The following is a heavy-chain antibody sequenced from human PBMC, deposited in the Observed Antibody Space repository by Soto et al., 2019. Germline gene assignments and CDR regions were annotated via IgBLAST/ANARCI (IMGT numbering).Heavy chain of an antibody. J-gene: IGHJ4*02. CDR1: RFTFSAYE. Sequence: QPGGSLRLSCAASRFTFSAYEMHWFRQAPGKGLGWVSYISTSGSTVYYADSVKGRFTVSRDNTRNSLYLQMDSLRDEDTALYYCVRYCGTTLCNGVATRTFDYWGQGTLVTVSS. D-gene: IGHD5-12*01. CDR3: VRYCGTTLCNGVATRTFDY. CDR2: ISTSGSTV. V-gene: IGHV3-48*03.